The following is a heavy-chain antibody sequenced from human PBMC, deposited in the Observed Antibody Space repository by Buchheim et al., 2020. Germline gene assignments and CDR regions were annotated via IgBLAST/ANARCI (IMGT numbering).Heavy chain of an antibody. D-gene: IGHD3-10*01. CDR1: GYTFRSYY. CDR3: ARDLKPYGSRNYYYYYYGMDV. Sequence: QVQPVQSGAVVKKPGASVKVSCKASGYTFRSYYMFWVRQAPGQGLEWMGIINPSGGSTSYAQKFQGRVTMTRDPAPSTVYLELSSLRSEDTAVYYCARDLKPYGSRNYYYYYYGMDVWGQGTT. CDR2: INPSGGST. V-gene: IGHV1-46*01. J-gene: IGHJ6*02.